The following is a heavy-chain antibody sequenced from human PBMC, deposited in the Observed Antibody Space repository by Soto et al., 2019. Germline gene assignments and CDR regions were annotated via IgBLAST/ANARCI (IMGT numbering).Heavy chain of an antibody. CDR3: ARGVLWFGEGYFDY. J-gene: IGHJ4*02. CDR1: GYTFTSYA. Sequence: QVQLVQSGAEVKKPGASVKVSCKASGYTFTSYAMHWVRQAPGQRLEWMGWINAGNGNTKYSQKFQGRVTITRDTSASTAYMELSSLRSEDTAVYYCARGVLWFGEGYFDYWGQGTLATVSS. D-gene: IGHD3-10*01. CDR2: INAGNGNT. V-gene: IGHV1-3*01.